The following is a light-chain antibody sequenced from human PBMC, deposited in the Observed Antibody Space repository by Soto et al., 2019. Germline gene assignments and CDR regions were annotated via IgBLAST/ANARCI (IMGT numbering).Light chain of an antibody. CDR1: SSKIGRNS. V-gene: IGLV1-44*01. CDR3: GVWDDSVNVRYL. J-gene: IGLJ1*01. CDR2: SNS. Sequence: QSVLTQPPSASGTPGQRVTISCSGSSSKIGRNSVNWYQQLPGTAPKILIYSNSKRPSGVPDRFSGSKSGTSAFLAIIGLQSEDEADYYCGVWDDSVNVRYLFGTGTKVTVL.